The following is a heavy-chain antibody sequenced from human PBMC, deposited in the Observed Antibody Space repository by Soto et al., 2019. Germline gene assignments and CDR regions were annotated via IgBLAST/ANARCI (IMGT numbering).Heavy chain of an antibody. D-gene: IGHD3-22*01. CDR3: AKSSPYRLLQKPTGNQYYSPMDV. CDR2: IIPVSRKT. Sequence: SVKVSCKASGGNFSRYAISWLRQAPGQGLEWMGGIIPVSRKTNYEQKLQGRVTITADGSTSTAYMELSSLTSADTAVYYCAKSSPYRLLQKPTGNQYYSPMDVWGQGTTVTVSS. CDR1: GGNFSRYA. V-gene: IGHV1-69*13. J-gene: IGHJ6*02.